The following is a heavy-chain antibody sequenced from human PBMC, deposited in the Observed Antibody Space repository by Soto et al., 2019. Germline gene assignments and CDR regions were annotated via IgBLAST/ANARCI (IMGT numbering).Heavy chain of an antibody. CDR3: ARDEDIWTGYYDN. CDR2: IYYSGST. CDR1: GGSISSYY. J-gene: IGHJ4*02. Sequence: SETLSLTCTVSGGSISSYYWSWIRQPPGKGLEWIGYIYYSGSTNYNPSLKSRVTISVDTSKNQFSLKLSSVTAADTAVYYCARDEDIWTGYYDNWGQGTMVTVSS. D-gene: IGHD3-9*01. V-gene: IGHV4-59*01.